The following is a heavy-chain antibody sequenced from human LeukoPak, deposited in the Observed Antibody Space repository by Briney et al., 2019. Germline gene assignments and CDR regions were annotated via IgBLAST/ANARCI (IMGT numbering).Heavy chain of an antibody. CDR1: GDSVSSNSAA. J-gene: IGHJ5*02. Sequence: SQTLSLTCAISGDSVSSNSAAWNWIRQSPSRGLEWLGRTYYRSKWSNDYAVSVKSRITINPDTSKNQFSLQLNSVAPEDTAVYYCARQGDLWFGELTKSVRNWFDPWGQGTLVTVSS. V-gene: IGHV6-1*01. CDR2: TYYRSKWSN. D-gene: IGHD3-10*01. CDR3: ARQGDLWFGELTKSVRNWFDP.